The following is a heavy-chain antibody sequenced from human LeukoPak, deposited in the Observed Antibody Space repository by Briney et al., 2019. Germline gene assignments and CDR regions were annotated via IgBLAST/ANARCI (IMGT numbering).Heavy chain of an antibody. D-gene: IGHD3-22*01. J-gene: IGHJ4*02. Sequence: SVKVACKASGDTFSSYAISWVRQAPGQGLEWMGGIIPIFGTANYAQKFQGRVTITAEESTSTAYMEMNSLRSEDTAVYYCARLFGGDYDSSVYQSLSDYWGQGTLVTVSS. CDR2: IIPIFGTA. CDR1: GDTFSSYA. CDR3: ARLFGGDYDSSVYQSLSDY. V-gene: IGHV1-69*13.